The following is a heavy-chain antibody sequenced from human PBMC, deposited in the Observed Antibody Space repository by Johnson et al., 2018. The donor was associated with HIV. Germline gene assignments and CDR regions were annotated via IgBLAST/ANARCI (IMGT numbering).Heavy chain of an antibody. V-gene: IGHV3-30*04. J-gene: IGHJ3*02. CDR1: GFTFSSYG. Sequence: QVQLVESGGGVVQPGRSLRLSCAASGFTFSSYGMHWVRQAPGKGLEWMAVISYDGSNKYYADSVKGLFTISRDNSKNTLYLQMNSLRAEDTAVYYCARDRGTGTTAQMAFDIWGQGTMVTVSS. CDR3: ARDRGTGTTAQMAFDI. D-gene: IGHD4-17*01. CDR2: ISYDGSNK.